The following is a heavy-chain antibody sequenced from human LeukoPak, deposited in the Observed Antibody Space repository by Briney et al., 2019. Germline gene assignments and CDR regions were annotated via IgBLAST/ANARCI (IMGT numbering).Heavy chain of an antibody. V-gene: IGHV1-46*01. Sequence: ASVKVSCKASGYTFTSYYMHWVRQAPGQGLEWMGIINPSGGSTSYAQKFQGRVTMTRDTSTSTVYMELSSLRSEGTAVYYCARWEKEMATNVGFAYWGQGTLVTVSS. CDR2: INPSGGST. D-gene: IGHD5-24*01. CDR3: ARWEKEMATNVGFAY. J-gene: IGHJ4*02. CDR1: GYTFTSYY.